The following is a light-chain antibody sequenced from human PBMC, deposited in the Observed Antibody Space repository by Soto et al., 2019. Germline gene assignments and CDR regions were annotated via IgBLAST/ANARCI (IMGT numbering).Light chain of an antibody. V-gene: IGKV1-5*03. CDR2: KAS. J-gene: IGKJ1*01. CDR3: QQYNSYSWT. CDR1: ESISSW. Sequence: INMTQSPPTLSASAGDRVTITCRASESISSWLAWYQQKPGKAPKLLMYKASSLESGVPSRFSGSGSGTEFTLTISSLQPDDFATYYCQQYNSYSWTFGQGTKVDNK.